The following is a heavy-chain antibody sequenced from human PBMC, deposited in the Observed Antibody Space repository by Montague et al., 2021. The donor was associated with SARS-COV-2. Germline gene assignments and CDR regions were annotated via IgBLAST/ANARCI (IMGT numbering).Heavy chain of an antibody. CDR3: ARTPYSRPLPDY. CDR2: IYYCGSA. D-gene: IGHD1-26*01. J-gene: IGHJ4*02. Sequence: SETLSLTCTVSGGSINSYYWCWIWQPPAKGLERVGNIYYCGSANYSPSFKSRVTISVDTSKDQFSLSLSSVTAADTAVYYCARTPYSRPLPDYWGQGALVTVSS. CDR1: GGSINSYY. V-gene: IGHV4-59*01.